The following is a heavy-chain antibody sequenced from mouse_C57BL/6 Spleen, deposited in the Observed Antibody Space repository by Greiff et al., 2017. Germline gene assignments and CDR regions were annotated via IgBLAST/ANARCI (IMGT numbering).Heavy chain of an antibody. D-gene: IGHD2-5*01. V-gene: IGHV6-6*01. Sequence: EVQRVESGGGLVQPGGSMKLSCAASGFTFSDAWMDWVRQSPEKGLEWVAEIRNKANNHATYYAESVKGRFTISRDDSKSSVYLQMNSLRAEDTGIYYCTRGYSNYPSFDYWGQGTTLTVSS. CDR1: GFTFSDAW. CDR3: TRGYSNYPSFDY. CDR2: IRNKANNHAT. J-gene: IGHJ2*01.